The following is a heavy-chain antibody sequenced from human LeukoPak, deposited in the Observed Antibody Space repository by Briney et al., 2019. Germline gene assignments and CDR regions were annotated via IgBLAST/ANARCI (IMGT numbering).Heavy chain of an antibody. CDR1: GGPISSYY. J-gene: IGHJ6*04. D-gene: IGHD3-10*01. CDR3: AREGHIWFGDLGNV. CDR2: IYYSGGT. V-gene: IGHV4-59*01. Sequence: SETLSLTCTVSGGPISSYYWSWLRQPPGKGLEWIGYIYYSGGTSYNPSLKSRVTISMDTSKNQFSLRLSSVTAADTAVYYCAREGHIWFGDLGNVWGEGTTVTVSS.